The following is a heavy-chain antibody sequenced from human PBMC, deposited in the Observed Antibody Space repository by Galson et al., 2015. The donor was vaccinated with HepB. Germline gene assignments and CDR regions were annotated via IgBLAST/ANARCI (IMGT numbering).Heavy chain of an antibody. CDR3: TRTSGIYKSGGFGMGV. V-gene: IGHV3-74*01. J-gene: IGHJ6*02. D-gene: IGHD1-26*01. CDR1: GFTISSYW. CDR2: IRSDGSSI. Sequence: SLRLSCAASGFTISSYWMHWVRQTPGKGLEWVSRIRSDGSSISYADSVKGRFTISRDNAKNTVDLQMDSLRAEDTAVYYCTRTSGIYKSGGFGMGVWGQGATVVVSS.